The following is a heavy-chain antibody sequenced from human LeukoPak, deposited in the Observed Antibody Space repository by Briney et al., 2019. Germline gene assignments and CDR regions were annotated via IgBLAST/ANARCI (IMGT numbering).Heavy chain of an antibody. Sequence: GGSLRLSCAASGFSFRSYWIHWVRQVPGKGLVWVSRINTDGSSTDYADSVKGRFTISRDNAKNTLYLQMNSLRAEDTAVYYCARGGSYSSSWFDPWGQGTLVTVSS. CDR3: ARGGSYSSSWFDP. CDR2: INTDGSST. J-gene: IGHJ5*02. CDR1: GFSFRSYW. V-gene: IGHV3-74*01. D-gene: IGHD3-10*01.